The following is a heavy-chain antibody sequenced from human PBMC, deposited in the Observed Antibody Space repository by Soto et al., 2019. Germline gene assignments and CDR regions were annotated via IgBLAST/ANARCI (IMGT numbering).Heavy chain of an antibody. Sequence: ASVKVSCKTSGYTFTSYYMHWVRQAPGQGLEWMGIINPSGGSTSYAQKFQGRVTMTRDTSTSTVYMELSSLRSEDTAVYYCARESASGYCISTSCYYFDYWGQ. D-gene: IGHD2-2*01. J-gene: IGHJ4*01. CDR1: GYTFTSYY. CDR2: INPSGGST. CDR3: ARESASGYCISTSCYYFDY. V-gene: IGHV1-46*01.